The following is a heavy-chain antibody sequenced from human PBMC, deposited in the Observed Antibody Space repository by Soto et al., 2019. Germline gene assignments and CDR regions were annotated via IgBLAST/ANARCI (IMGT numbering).Heavy chain of an antibody. Sequence: QVQLQESGPGLVKPSQTLSLTCTVSGGSISSGGYYWSWIRQHPGKGLEWIGYIYYSGSTYYNPSLKSRVTISVDTAKNQFSLKLSSVTAADTAVYYCARNNRPPVLILDYWGQGTLVTVSS. CDR2: IYYSGST. D-gene: IGHD1-1*01. V-gene: IGHV4-31*03. J-gene: IGHJ4*02. CDR1: GGSISSGGYY. CDR3: ARNNRPPVLILDY.